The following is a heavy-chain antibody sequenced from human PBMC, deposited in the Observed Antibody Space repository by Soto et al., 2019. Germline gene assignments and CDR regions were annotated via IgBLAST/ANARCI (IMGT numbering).Heavy chain of an antibody. CDR3: AVTIFVVVTDAFDI. J-gene: IGHJ3*02. CDR1: GGSFSGYY. V-gene: IGHV4-34*12. CDR2: IIHSGST. D-gene: IGHD3-3*01. Sequence: SETLSLTCAVYGGSFSGYYWSWIRQPPGKGLEWIGEIIHSGSTNYNPSLKSRVTISVDTSKNQFSLKLSSVTAADTAVYYCAVTIFVVVTDAFDIWGQGTMVTVSS.